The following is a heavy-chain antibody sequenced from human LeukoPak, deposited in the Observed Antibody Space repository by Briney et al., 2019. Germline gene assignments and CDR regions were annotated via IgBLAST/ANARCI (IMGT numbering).Heavy chain of an antibody. CDR2: IIPIFGTA. V-gene: IGHV1-69*13. D-gene: IGHD3-10*01. J-gene: IGHJ4*02. CDR1: GGTFSSYA. CDR3: ATHYYGSGSYYPYFDY. Sequence: SVKVSCKASGGTFSSYAISWVRQAPGQGLEWMGGIIPIFGTANYAQKFLGRVTITADESTSTAYMEQSSLRSEDTAVYYCATHYYGSGSYYPYFDYWGQGTLVTVSS.